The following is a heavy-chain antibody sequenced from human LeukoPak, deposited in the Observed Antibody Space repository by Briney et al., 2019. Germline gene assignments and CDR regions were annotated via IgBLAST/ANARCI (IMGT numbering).Heavy chain of an antibody. CDR1: GFTFSSYG. V-gene: IGHV3-30*02. CDR2: IRSDGSIK. J-gene: IGHJ4*02. CDR3: AKDVPAAYFDY. Sequence: GGSLRLSSAASGFTFSSYGMDWVRQAPGKGLEWVAFIRSDGSIKFYADSVKGRFTISRDNSKNTLYLQMNSLRAEDTAVYYCAKDVPAAYFDYWGQGTLVTVSS. D-gene: IGHD2-2*01.